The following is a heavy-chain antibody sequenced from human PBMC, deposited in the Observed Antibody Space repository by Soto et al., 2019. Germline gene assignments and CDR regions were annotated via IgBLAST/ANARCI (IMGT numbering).Heavy chain of an antibody. CDR2: ISGSGGST. Sequence: PGGSLRLSCAACGFTFSSYAMSWLRQAPGKGLEWVSAISGSGGSTYYADSVKGRFTISRDNSKNTLYLQMNSLRAEDTAVYYCAKASDYDFWSGYGYYFDYWGQGTLVTVSS. CDR3: AKASDYDFWSGYGYYFDY. V-gene: IGHV3-23*01. CDR1: GFTFSSYA. J-gene: IGHJ4*02. D-gene: IGHD3-3*01.